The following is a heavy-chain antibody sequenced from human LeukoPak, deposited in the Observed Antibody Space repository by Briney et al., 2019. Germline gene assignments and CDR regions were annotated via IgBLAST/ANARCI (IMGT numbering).Heavy chain of an antibody. CDR3: ARGGYSGSYYNY. D-gene: IGHD1-26*01. V-gene: IGHV4-34*01. J-gene: IGHJ4*02. Sequence: SETLSLTCAVYGGSFSGYYWSWIRQPPGKELEWIGEINHSGSTNYNPSLKSRVTISVDTSKNQFSLKLSSVTAADTAVHYCARGGYSGSYYNYWGQGTLVTVSS. CDR1: GGSFSGYY. CDR2: INHSGST.